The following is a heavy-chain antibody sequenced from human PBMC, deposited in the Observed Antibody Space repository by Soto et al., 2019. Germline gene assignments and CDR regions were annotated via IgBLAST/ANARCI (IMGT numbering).Heavy chain of an antibody. D-gene: IGHD3-16*02. CDR1: GYTLTELS. V-gene: IGHV1-24*01. Sequence: EASVKVSCKVSGYTLTELSMHWVRQAPGKGLEWMGGFDPEDDETIYAQKFQGRVTMTEDTSTDTAYMELSSLRSEDTAVYYCATDVSPYDYIWGSYRSDLFSLGYWGQGTLVTVSS. CDR3: ATDVSPYDYIWGSYRSDLFSLGY. J-gene: IGHJ4*02. CDR2: FDPEDDET.